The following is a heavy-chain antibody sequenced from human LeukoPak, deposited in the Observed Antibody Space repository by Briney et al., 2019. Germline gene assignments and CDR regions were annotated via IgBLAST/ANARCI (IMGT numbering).Heavy chain of an antibody. Sequence: PSETLSLTCAVYGGSFSGYYWSWIRQAPGKGLEWVSAITGDGGGTNYADSVKGRFTISRDNSKNTLFLQMNSLRAEDAALYYCGRQAYNSGWCDYWGQGTLVTVSS. D-gene: IGHD6-19*01. V-gene: IGHV3-23*01. CDR2: ITGDGGGT. J-gene: IGHJ4*02. CDR3: GRQAYNSGWCDY. CDR1: GGSFSGYY.